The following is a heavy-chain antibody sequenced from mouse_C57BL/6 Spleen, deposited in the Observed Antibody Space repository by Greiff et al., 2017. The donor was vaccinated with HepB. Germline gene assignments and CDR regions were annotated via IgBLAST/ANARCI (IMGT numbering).Heavy chain of an antibody. CDR2: IDPSDSYT. CDR3: ASSMGNYYFDY. V-gene: IGHV1-50*01. CDR1: GYTFTSYW. Sequence: QVQLKESGAELVKPGASVKLSCKASGYTFTSYWMQWVKQRPGQGLEWIGEIDPSDSYTNYNQKFKGKATLTVDTSSSTAYMQLSSLTSEDSAVYYCASSMGNYYFDYWGQGTTLTVSS. D-gene: IGHD2-1*01. J-gene: IGHJ2*01.